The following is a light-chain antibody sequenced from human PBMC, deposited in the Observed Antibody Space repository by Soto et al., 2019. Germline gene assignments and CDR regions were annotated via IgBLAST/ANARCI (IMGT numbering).Light chain of an antibody. CDR1: RGLSSYA. CDR2: LNNDGSH. J-gene: IGLJ2*01. V-gene: IGLV4-69*01. CDR3: QTWGTGVQV. Sequence: QSVLTQSPSASASLGASVKLTCTLSRGLSSYAIAWHQKQPGKSPRYLMDLNNDGSHTKGDGIPDRFSGSSSGAERYLIISSLQSEDEADYYCQTWGTGVQVFGGGTKLTVL.